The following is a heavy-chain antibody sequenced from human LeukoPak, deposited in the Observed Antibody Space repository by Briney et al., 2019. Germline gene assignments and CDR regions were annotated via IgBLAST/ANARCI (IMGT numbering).Heavy chain of an antibody. CDR3: ATDRGYYDILTGYYMSWIDAFDI. CDR1: GYTLTELS. CDR2: FDPEDGET. J-gene: IGHJ3*02. Sequence: ASVKVSCKVSGYTLTELSMHWVRQAPGKGLEWMGGFDPEDGETIYAQKFQGRVTMTEDTSTDTAYMELSSLRSEDTAVYYCATDRGYYDILTGYYMSWIDAFDIWGQGTMVTVSS. V-gene: IGHV1-24*01. D-gene: IGHD3-9*01.